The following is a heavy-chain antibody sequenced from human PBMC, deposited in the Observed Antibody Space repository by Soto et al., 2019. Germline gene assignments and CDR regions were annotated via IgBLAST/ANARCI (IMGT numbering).Heavy chain of an antibody. J-gene: IGHJ6*02. Sequence: EVHPVESGGGLVQPGGSLRLSCAVYGLTLSRYWMSWVRQAPGKGLEWVANINQDGSDKNYLDSVKGRFTVSRDNAKNSLYLQMNGLRVEDTAVYFCARGHYGMEDWGQGTTVTVSS. CDR2: INQDGSDK. CDR3: ARGHYGMED. V-gene: IGHV3-7*05. CDR1: GLTLSRYW.